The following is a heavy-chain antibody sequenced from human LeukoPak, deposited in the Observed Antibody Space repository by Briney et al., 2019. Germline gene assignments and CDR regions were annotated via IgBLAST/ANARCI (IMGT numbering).Heavy chain of an antibody. D-gene: IGHD1-26*01. J-gene: IGHJ4*02. CDR1: GYTFTSYY. CDR3: AREGTWELFSPYYFDY. CDR2: INPSGGST. V-gene: IGHV1-46*01. Sequence: ASVKVSCKASGYTFTSYYMHWVRQAPGQGLDWMGIINPSGGSTSYAQKFQGRVTMTRDTSTSTVYMELSSLRSEDTAVYYCAREGTWELFSPYYFDYWGQGTLVTVSS.